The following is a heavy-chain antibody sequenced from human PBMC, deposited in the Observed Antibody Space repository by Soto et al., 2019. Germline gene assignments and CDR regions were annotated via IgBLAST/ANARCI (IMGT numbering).Heavy chain of an antibody. CDR3: AKSFSSNWYDYFNY. CDR2: ISGSGYRT. V-gene: IGHV3-23*01. J-gene: IGHJ4*02. D-gene: IGHD6-13*01. Sequence: GGSLRLSCAASEFTFSSYAMSWVRQAPGKGLEWVPAISGSGYRTYYADSGKGRFTISRDTSKNTLSLQMNSLRAEDTALYYCAKSFSSNWYDYFNYWGQGTLVTVSS. CDR1: EFTFSSYA.